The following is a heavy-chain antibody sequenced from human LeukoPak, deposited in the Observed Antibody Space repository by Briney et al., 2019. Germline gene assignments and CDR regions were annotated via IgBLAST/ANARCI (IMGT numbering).Heavy chain of an antibody. V-gene: IGHV4-34*01. CDR3: ASSYGSGSGQTF. CDR1: GGSFSGYY. Sequence: SETLSLTCAVYGGSFSGYYWTWIRPPPGKGLGGIGELDHSGSTNYNPSLHSQVTISADRSKNQFSLKLSSLTAADTAVYYCASSYGSGSGQTFWGQGTLVTVST. D-gene: IGHD3-10*01. CDR2: LDHSGST. J-gene: IGHJ4*02.